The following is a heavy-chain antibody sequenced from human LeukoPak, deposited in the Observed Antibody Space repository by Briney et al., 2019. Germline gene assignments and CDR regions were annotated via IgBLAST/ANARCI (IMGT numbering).Heavy chain of an antibody. Sequence: SETLSLTCTVSGGSISSGGYYWSWIRQHPGKGLEWIGYIYYSGSTYYNPSLKSRVTISVDTSKNQFSLKLSSVTAADTAVYYCARERAYYDSSVPYYFDYWGQGTLVTVSS. CDR3: ARERAYYDSSVPYYFDY. J-gene: IGHJ4*02. CDR2: IYYSGST. CDR1: GGSISSGGYY. D-gene: IGHD3-22*01. V-gene: IGHV4-31*03.